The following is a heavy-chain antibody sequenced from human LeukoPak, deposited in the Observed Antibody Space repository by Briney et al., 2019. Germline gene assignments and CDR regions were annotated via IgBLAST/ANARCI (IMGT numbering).Heavy chain of an antibody. CDR2: ISRNSTYI. J-gene: IGHJ4*02. CDR1: GFTFSDYI. Sequence: GGSHTLSCAASGFTFSDYIMNWVRQAPGKGLEWVASISRNSTYIHYADSVKGRFTISRDNARNSLFLQMNSLRAEDTAIYYCARDEGYYFDSWGQGTQVTVSS. V-gene: IGHV3-21*01. CDR3: ARDEGYYFDS.